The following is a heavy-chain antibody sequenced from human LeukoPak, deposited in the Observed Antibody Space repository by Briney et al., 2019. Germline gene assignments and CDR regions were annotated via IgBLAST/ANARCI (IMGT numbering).Heavy chain of an antibody. J-gene: IGHJ5*02. CDR3: ATENKAAAELANWFDP. D-gene: IGHD6-13*01. V-gene: IGHV1-24*01. Sequence: ASVKVSCRVSGYTLTELSMHWVRQAPGKGLEWMGGFDPEDGETIYAQKFQGRVTMTEDTSTDTAYMELSSLRSEDTAVYYCATENKAAAELANWFDPWGQGTLVTVSS. CDR2: FDPEDGET. CDR1: GYTLTELS.